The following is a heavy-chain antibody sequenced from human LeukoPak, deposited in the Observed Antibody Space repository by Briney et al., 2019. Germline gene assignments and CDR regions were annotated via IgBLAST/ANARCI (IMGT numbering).Heavy chain of an antibody. V-gene: IGHV3-30-3*01. J-gene: IGHJ4*02. Sequence: GGSLRLSCEASGFTLSIHWMSWVRQAPGKGLEWVAVISYDGSNKYYADSVKGRFTISRDNSKNTLYLQMNSLRAEDTAVYYCARDYGDSSGYYYLDYWGQGTLVTVSS. CDR2: ISYDGSNK. CDR3: ARDYGDSSGYYYLDY. CDR1: GFTLSIHW. D-gene: IGHD3-22*01.